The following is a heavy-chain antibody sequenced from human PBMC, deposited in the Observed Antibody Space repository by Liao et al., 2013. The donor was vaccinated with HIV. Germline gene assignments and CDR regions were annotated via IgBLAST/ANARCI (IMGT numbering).Heavy chain of an antibody. CDR3: ARTHSSGSRLGLDY. J-gene: IGHJ4*02. V-gene: IGHV4-39*07. D-gene: IGHD6-19*01. CDR1: GGSISSGSYY. Sequence: QVQLQESGPGLVKPSQTLSLTCTVSGGSISSGSYYWSWIRQPPGKGLEWIGEIHRGGSTNHNPSLKSRVTISVDTSKNQFSLKLNSVTAADTAVYYCARTHSSGSRLGLDYWGQGTLVTVSS. CDR2: IHRGGST.